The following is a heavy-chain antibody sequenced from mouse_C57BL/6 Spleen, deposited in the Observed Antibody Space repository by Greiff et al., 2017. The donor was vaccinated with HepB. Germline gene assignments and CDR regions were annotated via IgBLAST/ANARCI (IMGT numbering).Heavy chain of an antibody. Sequence: EVKLMESGPGLVKPSQSLSLTCSVTGYSITSGYYWNWIRQFPGNKLEWMGYISYDGSNNYNPSLKNRISITRDTSKNQFFLKLNSVTTEDTATYYCAREGSGSPTYWYFDVWGTGTTVTVSS. CDR3: AREGSGSPTYWYFDV. V-gene: IGHV3-6*01. J-gene: IGHJ1*03. CDR1: GYSITSGYY. D-gene: IGHD1-1*01. CDR2: ISYDGSN.